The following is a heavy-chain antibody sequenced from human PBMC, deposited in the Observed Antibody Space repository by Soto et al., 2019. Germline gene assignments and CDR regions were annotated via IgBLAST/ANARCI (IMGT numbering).Heavy chain of an antibody. D-gene: IGHD5-12*01. CDR3: AKSLNSATAS. Sequence: EVQVLESGGGLVQPGGSLRLSCVASGFTFSSYDMRWVRQAPGKGLEWVSGITGSGGGTYYADSVKGRFTISRDNSRNTLYLQMNSLRAEDTAIYYGAKSLNSATASWGQGTLVTFSS. CDR1: GFTFSSYD. CDR2: ITGSGGGT. J-gene: IGHJ5*02. V-gene: IGHV3-23*01.